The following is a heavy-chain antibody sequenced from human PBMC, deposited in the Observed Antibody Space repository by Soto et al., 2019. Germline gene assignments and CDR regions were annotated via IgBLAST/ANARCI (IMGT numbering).Heavy chain of an antibody. CDR2: IYHSGST. D-gene: IGHD5-12*01. Sequence: PSETLSLTCAVSGGSISSGGYAWSWIRQPPGKGLEWIGYIYHSGSTYYNPSLKSRVTISVDRSKNQFSLKLSSVTAADTAVYYCARGSGYEDYFDYWGQGTLVTVSS. V-gene: IGHV4-30-2*01. J-gene: IGHJ4*02. CDR3: ARGSGYEDYFDY. CDR1: GGSISSGGYA.